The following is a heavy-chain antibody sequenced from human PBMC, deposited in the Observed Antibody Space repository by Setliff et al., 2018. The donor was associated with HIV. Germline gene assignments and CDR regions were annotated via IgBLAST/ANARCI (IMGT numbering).Heavy chain of an antibody. CDR2: ISGLNGAT. V-gene: IGHV1-18*01. CDR1: GYTYTNYG. D-gene: IGHD5-12*01. Sequence: VASVKVSCKASGYTYTNYGFSWVRQAPGQGLEWMGWISGLNGATNTAEKFRDRVILTADISTTTAYMELRSLRSDDTAVYYCARGGGYRGYDGTLDYWGQGTQVTVSS. J-gene: IGHJ4*02. CDR3: ARGGGYRGYDGTLDY.